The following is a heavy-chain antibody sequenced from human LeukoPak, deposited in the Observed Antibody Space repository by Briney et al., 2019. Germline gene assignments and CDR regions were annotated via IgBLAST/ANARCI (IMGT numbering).Heavy chain of an antibody. CDR2: ISGDGRAI. CDR3: ATSLSGWFGPSAYY. V-gene: IGHV3-48*03. CDR1: GLAFSRYE. D-gene: IGHD6-19*01. Sequence: PGGSLRLSCVASGLAFSRYEMGWVRQAPGKGLEWVSFISGDGRAIHYADSVKGRFTISADNARNSVFLQMNSLRGEDTAVYYCATSLSGWFGPSAYYCGQGTLVTVSS. J-gene: IGHJ4*02.